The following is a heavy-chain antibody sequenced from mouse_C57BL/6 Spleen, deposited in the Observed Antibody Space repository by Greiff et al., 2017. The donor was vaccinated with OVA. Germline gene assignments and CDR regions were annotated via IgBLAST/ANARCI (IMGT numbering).Heavy chain of an antibody. V-gene: IGHV1-55*01. CDR3: ARCHDYCGSSYYFDY. CDR1: GYTFTSYW. D-gene: IGHD1-1*01. CDR2: IYPGSGST. J-gene: IGHJ2*01. Sequence: QVQLQQPGAELVKPGASVKMSCKASGYTFTSYWITWVKQRPGQGLEWIGDIYPGSGSTNYNEKFKSKATLTVDTSSSTAYMQLSSLTSEDSAVYYGARCHDYCGSSYYFDYWGQGTTLTVSS.